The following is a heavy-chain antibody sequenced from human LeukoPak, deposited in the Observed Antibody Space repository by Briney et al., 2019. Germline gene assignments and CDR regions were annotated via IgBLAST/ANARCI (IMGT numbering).Heavy chain of an antibody. V-gene: IGHV4-34*01. J-gene: IGHJ5*02. Sequence: PSETLSLTCAVYIDSFSNYHWNWIRQTPAKGMEWIGEVNESGGTNISPSLRSRVILAVDTSKNQFSLKLISVAVADTAIYYCARGQGATVPQVGKNWFDPWGQGTRVTVSS. CDR2: VNESGGT. D-gene: IGHD1-26*01. CDR1: IDSFSNYH. CDR3: ARGQGATVPQVGKNWFDP.